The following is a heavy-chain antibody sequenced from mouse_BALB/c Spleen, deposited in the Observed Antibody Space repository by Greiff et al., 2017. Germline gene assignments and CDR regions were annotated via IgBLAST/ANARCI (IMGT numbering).Heavy chain of an antibody. CDR2: ISSGGSYT. Sequence: EVQLVESGGGLVQPGGSRKLSCAASGFTFSSYTMSWVRQTPEKRLEWVATISSGGSYTYYPDSVKGRFTISRDNAKNTLYLQMSSLKSEDTAMYYCTRDAMDYWGQGTSVTVSS. J-gene: IGHJ4*01. CDR3: TRDAMDY. V-gene: IGHV5-6-4*01. CDR1: GFTFSSYT.